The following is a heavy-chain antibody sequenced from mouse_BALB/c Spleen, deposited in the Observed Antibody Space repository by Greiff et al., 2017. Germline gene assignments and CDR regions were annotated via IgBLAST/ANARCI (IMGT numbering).Heavy chain of an antibody. CDR3: ARRERGDYYAMDY. CDR2: INPSTGYT. CDR1: GYTFTSYW. Sequence: VQLVESGAELAKPGASVKMSCKASGYTFTSYWMHWVKQRPGQGLEWIGYINPSTGYTEYNQKFKDKATLTADKSSSTAYMQLSSLTSEDSAVYYCARRERGDYYAMDYWGQGTSVTVSS. J-gene: IGHJ4*01. V-gene: IGHV1-7*01.